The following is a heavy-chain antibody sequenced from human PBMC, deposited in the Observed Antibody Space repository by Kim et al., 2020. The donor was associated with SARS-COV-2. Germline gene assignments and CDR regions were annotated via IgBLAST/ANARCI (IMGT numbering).Heavy chain of an antibody. D-gene: IGHD3-22*01. J-gene: IGHJ4*02. Sequence: ASVKVSCKASGYTFTSYAMHWVRQAPGQGHEWMGWIDTNTGNPTYAQGFTGRFVFSLDTSVSTAYLQISSLEAEDTAVYYCTRAAYDRSGYSDYWGQGTLVTVSS. CDR3: TRAAYDRSGYSDY. CDR2: IDTNTGNP. CDR1: GYTFTSYA. V-gene: IGHV7-4-1*02.